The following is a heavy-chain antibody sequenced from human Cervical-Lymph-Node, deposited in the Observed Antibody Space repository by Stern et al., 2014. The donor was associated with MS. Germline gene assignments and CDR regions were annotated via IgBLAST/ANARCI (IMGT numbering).Heavy chain of an antibody. CDR2: IVPVFDKS. CDR1: GVTINTYA. CDR3: ARERGNTYGFDY. V-gene: IGHV1-69*01. Sequence: MQLVESGAEVRKPGSSVKVSCRASGVTINTYAVSWVRQAPGQGLGWMGAIVPVFDKSKNAQRFQERVTITADESTSTVYMELSGLTSEDTAVYYCARERGNTYGFDYWGQGTLVTVSS. D-gene: IGHD4-23*01. J-gene: IGHJ4*02.